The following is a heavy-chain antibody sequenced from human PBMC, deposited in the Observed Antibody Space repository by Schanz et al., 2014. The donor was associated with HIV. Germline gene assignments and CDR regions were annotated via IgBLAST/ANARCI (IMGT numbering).Heavy chain of an antibody. D-gene: IGHD3-22*01. CDR3: AKPEYDSRGNSQSHFDS. J-gene: IGHJ4*02. CDR2: LSGSGSNI. Sequence: QVQLVESGGDLVKPGGSLRLSCTASGFSFSDYHMSWIRQAPGKGLEWVSSLSGSGSNIYYADSVKGRFTISRDNGKNSLFLQMNSLRAEDTAVYYCAKPEYDSRGNSQSHFDSWGQGTLVTVSS. CDR1: GFSFSDYH. V-gene: IGHV3-11*01.